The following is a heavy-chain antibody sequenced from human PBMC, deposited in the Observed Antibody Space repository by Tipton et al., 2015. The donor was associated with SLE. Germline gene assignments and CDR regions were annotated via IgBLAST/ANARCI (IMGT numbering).Heavy chain of an antibody. Sequence: TLSLTCTVSGGSISSYYWSWIRQPPGKGLEWIGYIYYSGSTNYNPSLKSRVTISVDTSKNQFSLKLSSVTAADTAVYYCAFSYSYGRFDYWGQGTLVTVSS. CDR2: IYYSGST. CDR3: AFSYSYGRFDY. CDR1: GGSISSYY. V-gene: IGHV4-59*01. D-gene: IGHD5-18*01. J-gene: IGHJ4*02.